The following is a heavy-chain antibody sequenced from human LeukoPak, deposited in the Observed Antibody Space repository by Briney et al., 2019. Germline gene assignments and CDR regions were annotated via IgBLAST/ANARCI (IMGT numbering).Heavy chain of an antibody. V-gene: IGHV3-30*04. CDR2: ITYDGSNQ. CDR1: GFTFSSYA. J-gene: IGHJ4*02. CDR3: ARDLKGYGDYYTTLDY. D-gene: IGHD4-17*01. Sequence: GGSLRLSCAASGFTFSSYALHWVRQAPGKALEWVALITYDGSNQYYTDSVRGRFTISRDNSENTLYLQMNSLRAEDTAVYYCARDLKGYGDYYTTLDYWGQGTLVTVSS.